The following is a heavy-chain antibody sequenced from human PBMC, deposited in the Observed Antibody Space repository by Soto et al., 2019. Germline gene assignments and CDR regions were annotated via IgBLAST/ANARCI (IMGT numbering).Heavy chain of an antibody. V-gene: IGHV3-74*01. CDR1: GFTFSRFW. CDR3: TRHGSGDYFLFDP. J-gene: IGHJ5*02. CDR2: ASPDGTST. D-gene: IGHD4-17*01. Sequence: EVQLVESGGTLVQPGGSLRLSCAASGFTFSRFWMHWVRQAPGKGLEWVSRASPDGTSTSYADSVKGRFTISRDNAKNTLCMQMNSLRAEDTAVYYCTRHGSGDYFLFDPWGQGTLVTVSS.